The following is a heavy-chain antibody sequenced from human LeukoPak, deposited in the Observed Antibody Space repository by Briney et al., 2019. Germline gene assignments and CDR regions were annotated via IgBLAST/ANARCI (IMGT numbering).Heavy chain of an antibody. CDR2: IFYSGNT. CDR1: GVSISSYY. D-gene: IGHD1-26*01. J-gene: IGHJ4*02. V-gene: IGHV4-59*08. CDR3: ARLAAISGSDYPDD. Sequence: SETLSLTCTVSGVSISSYYWSWIRQPPGKGLEWIGYIFYSGNTIYNPSLKSRVTISVDTSKNHFSLKLRSVTAADTAVYYCARLAAISGSDYPDDWGQGTLVTVSS.